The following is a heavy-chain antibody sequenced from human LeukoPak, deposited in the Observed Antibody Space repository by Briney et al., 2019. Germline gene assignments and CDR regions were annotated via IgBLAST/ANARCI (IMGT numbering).Heavy chain of an antibody. CDR2: INHSGST. D-gene: IGHD3-22*01. Sequence: ASETLSLTCAVYGGSFSGYYWSWIRQPPGKGLEWIGEINHSGSTNYNPSLKSRVTISVDTSKNQFSLKLSSVTAADTAVYYCARVFYDSSGSSYFDYWGQGTLVTVSS. CDR3: ARVFYDSSGSSYFDY. V-gene: IGHV4-34*01. CDR1: GGSFSGYY. J-gene: IGHJ4*02.